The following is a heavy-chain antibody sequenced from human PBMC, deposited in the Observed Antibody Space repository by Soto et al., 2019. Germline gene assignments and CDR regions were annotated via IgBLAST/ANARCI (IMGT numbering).Heavy chain of an antibody. V-gene: IGHV3-30-3*01. CDR2: ISYDGSNK. J-gene: IGHJ5*02. CDR3: ARFSDGPPA. CDR1: GFTFSSYA. Sequence: GGSLRLSCAASGFTFSSYAMHWVRQAPGKGLEWVAVISYDGSNKYYADSVKGRFTISRDNSKNTPYLQMNSLRAEDTAVYYCARFSDGPPAWGQGTLVTVSS.